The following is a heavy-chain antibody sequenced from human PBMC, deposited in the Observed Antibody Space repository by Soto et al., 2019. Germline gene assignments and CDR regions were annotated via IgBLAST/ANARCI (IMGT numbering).Heavy chain of an antibody. D-gene: IGHD2-15*01. CDR3: ARGLLYDY. V-gene: IGHV4-34*01. CDR1: GGSFSGYY. J-gene: IGHJ4*02. CDR2: INHSGST. Sequence: SETLSLTCAVYGGSFSGYYWSWIRQPPGKGLEWIGEINHSGSTNYNPSLKSRVTISVDTSKNQFSLKLSSVTAADTAVYYCARGLLYDYWGQGTPVTVSS.